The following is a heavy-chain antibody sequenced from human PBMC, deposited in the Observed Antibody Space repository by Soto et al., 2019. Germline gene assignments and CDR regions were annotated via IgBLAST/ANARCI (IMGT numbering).Heavy chain of an antibody. CDR3: AREEIVVVPAAMKGAFDI. Sequence: SETLSLTCTVSGGSISSYYWSWIRQPPGKGLEWIGYIYYSGSTNYNPSLKSRVTISVDTSKNQFSLKLSSVTAADPAVYYCAREEIVVVPAAMKGAFDIWGQGTTVPGSS. CDR2: IYYSGST. V-gene: IGHV4-59*01. J-gene: IGHJ3*02. CDR1: GGSISSYY. D-gene: IGHD2-2*01.